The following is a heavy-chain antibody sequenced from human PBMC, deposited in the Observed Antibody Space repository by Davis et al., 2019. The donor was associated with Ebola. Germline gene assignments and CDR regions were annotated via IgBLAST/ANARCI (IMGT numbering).Heavy chain of an antibody. V-gene: IGHV1-18*04. CDR3: ARSNYGEYEDRRYLDL. J-gene: IGHJ2*01. Sequence: ASVKVSCKVSGYTFTSYGISWVRQAPGQGLEWMARISAYIGDTEYAQKFQGRVTVTTDTSTSTAYMELSSLRSEDTAVYYCARSNYGEYEDRRYLDLWGRGTPVTVSS. CDR1: GYTFTSYG. D-gene: IGHD4-17*01. CDR2: ISAYIGDT.